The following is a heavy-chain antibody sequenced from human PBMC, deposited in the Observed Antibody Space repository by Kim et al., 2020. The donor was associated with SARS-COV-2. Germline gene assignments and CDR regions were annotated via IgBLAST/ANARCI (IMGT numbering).Heavy chain of an antibody. CDR1: GYTFTGYY. D-gene: IGHD2-2*01. Sequence: ASVKVSCKTSGYTFTGYYMHWLRQAPGQGLEWVGWINPDSGATNYAQRFQGRVAMTRDTSISTAYMELNSLRSDDTAVYYCARVMEYCTVTSCAVFDFWG. V-gene: IGHV1-2*02. J-gene: IGHJ4*01. CDR3: ARVMEYCTVTSCAVFDF. CDR2: INPDSGAT.